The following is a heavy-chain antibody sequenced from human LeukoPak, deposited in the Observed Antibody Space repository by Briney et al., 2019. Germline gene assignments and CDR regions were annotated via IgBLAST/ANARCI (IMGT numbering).Heavy chain of an antibody. V-gene: IGHV5-51*01. CDR3: ARRRGRYSGDAFDI. D-gene: IGHD1-26*01. Sequence: GESLKISCKGSGYRFTGYWIGWVRQMPGKGLEWMGFIYPGDSDTRYSPSFQGQVIISADKSMSTAYLQWSSLKASDTAMYYCARRRGRYSGDAFDIWGQGTMVTVSS. CDR2: IYPGDSDT. J-gene: IGHJ3*02. CDR1: GYRFTGYW.